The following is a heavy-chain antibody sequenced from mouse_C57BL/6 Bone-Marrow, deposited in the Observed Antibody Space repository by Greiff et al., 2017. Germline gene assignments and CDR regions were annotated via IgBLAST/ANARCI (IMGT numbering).Heavy chain of an antibody. V-gene: IGHV1-69*01. CDR1: GYTFTSYW. CDR2: IDPSDSYT. Sequence: VQLQQPGAELVMPGASVKLSCKASGYTFTSYWMHWVKQRPGQGLEWIGAIDPSDSYTNYNQKFKGKSTLTVDKSSSTAYMQLSSLTSEDSAVYYCARSRGFAYWGQGTLVTVSA. J-gene: IGHJ3*01. CDR3: ARSRGFAY.